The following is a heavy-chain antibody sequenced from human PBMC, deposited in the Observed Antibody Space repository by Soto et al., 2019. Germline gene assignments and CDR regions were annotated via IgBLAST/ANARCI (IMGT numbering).Heavy chain of an antibody. Sequence: GGSLRLSCEASGFTISECSMNWVRQAPGKGLEWLAYITIRTGNVLYADSVRGRFTISADNAENSVILQMNSLRDEDSAVYFCVRDRDLYRDMFHADLWGQGTLVSVSS. CDR2: ITIRTGNV. J-gene: IGHJ4*01. V-gene: IGHV3-48*02. D-gene: IGHD3-10*02. CDR3: VRDRDLYRDMFHADL. CDR1: GFTISECS.